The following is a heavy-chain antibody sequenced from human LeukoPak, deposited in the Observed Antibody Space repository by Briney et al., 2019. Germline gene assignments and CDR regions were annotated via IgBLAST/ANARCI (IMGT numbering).Heavy chain of an antibody. V-gene: IGHV4-34*01. Sequence: SETLSLTCAVYGGSFSGYYWSWIRQPPGKGLEWHGEINHSGSTNYNPSLKSRVTISVDTSKNQFSLKPSSVTAADTAVYYCARGRRGVVVPAAIRKGNWFDPWGQGTLVTVSS. CDR1: GGSFSGYY. CDR2: INHSGST. J-gene: IGHJ5*02. CDR3: ARGRRGVVVPAAIRKGNWFDP. D-gene: IGHD2-2*02.